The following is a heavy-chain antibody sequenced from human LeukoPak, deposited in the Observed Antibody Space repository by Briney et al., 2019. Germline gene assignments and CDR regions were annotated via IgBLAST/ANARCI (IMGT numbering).Heavy chain of an antibody. CDR1: GYSFTNYW. V-gene: IGHV5-51*01. CDR2: IYPGDSDA. J-gene: IGHJ4*02. Sequence: GESPKISCKGYGYSFTNYWIGWVRQMPGKGLKWMGIIYPGDSDARYSPSFQGQVTISADKSISTAYLQWSSLKASDTAMYYCAMGSSGWYSFDYWGQGTLVTVSS. D-gene: IGHD6-19*01. CDR3: AMGSSGWYSFDY.